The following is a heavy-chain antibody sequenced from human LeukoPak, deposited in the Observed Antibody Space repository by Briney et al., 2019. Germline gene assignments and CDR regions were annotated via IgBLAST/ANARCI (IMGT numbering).Heavy chain of an antibody. Sequence: SETLSLTCTVSGGSISSGGYYWSWIRQHPGKGLEWIGYIYYSGSTYYNPSLKSRVTISVDTSKNQFSLKLSSVTAADTAVYYCARDRGSDYDSSGYSNWFDPWGQGTLVTVSS. CDR3: ARDRGSDYDSSGYSNWFDP. D-gene: IGHD3-22*01. CDR2: IYYSGST. CDR1: GGSISSGGYY. J-gene: IGHJ5*02. V-gene: IGHV4-31*03.